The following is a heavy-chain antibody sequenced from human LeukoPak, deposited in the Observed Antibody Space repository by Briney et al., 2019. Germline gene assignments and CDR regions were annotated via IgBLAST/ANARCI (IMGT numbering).Heavy chain of an antibody. V-gene: IGHV4-4*09. CDR2: IYSSVST. CDR1: GDSINDHY. J-gene: IGHJ6*03. Sequence: SETLSLTCTVSGDSINDHYWSWIRQPPGEGLEWIGYIYSSVSTNYNPSLKSRVTISIDTSKSQFSLKLTSVTAADTGVYYCARQRCSGNMCYRVDQLYDMGVWGKGTTVTVSS. D-gene: IGHD2-15*01. CDR3: ARQRCSGNMCYRVDQLYDMGV.